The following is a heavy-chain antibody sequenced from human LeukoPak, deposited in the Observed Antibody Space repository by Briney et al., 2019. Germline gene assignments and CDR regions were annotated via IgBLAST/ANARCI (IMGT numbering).Heavy chain of an antibody. CDR1: GGSISSYY. CDR2: IYCSGST. V-gene: IGHV4-59*08. Sequence: PSETLSLTCTVSGGSISSYYWSWIRQPPGKGLEWIGYIYCSGSTNYNPSLKSRVTISVDTSKNQFSLKLSSVTAADTAVYYCATALVVHGYFQHWGQGTLVTVSS. J-gene: IGHJ1*01. CDR3: ATALVVHGYFQH. D-gene: IGHD2-8*02.